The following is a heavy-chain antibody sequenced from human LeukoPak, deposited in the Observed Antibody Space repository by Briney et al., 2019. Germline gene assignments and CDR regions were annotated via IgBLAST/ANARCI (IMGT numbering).Heavy chain of an antibody. CDR1: GFTFSDDW. D-gene: IGHD3/OR15-3a*01. J-gene: IGHJ4*02. Sequence: PGGSLRLSCAASGFTFSDDWMHWVRQAPGKGLVWVSRIKSDGSSTSYADSVKGRFTITRDSAKNTLDLQMNSLRAEDTAVYYCARGTGNYYGYWGQGTLVTVSS. CDR3: ARGTGNYYGY. CDR2: IKSDGSST. V-gene: IGHV3-74*01.